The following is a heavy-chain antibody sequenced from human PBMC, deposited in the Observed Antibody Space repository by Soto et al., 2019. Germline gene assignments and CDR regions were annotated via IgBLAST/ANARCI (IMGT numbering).Heavy chain of an antibody. CDR3: AMGTMDV. CDR2: INNDGSST. J-gene: IGHJ6*04. V-gene: IGHV3-74*01. CDR1: GFSFRTYW. Sequence: EVQLVASGGGLVQPGGSLRLSCAASGFSFRTYWMQWARQAPGKGLEWVSRINNDGSSTDYADSVKGRFTISRDNAKDTLYLQMNSLRAEDTATYYCAMGTMDVWGTGTTVTVSS. D-gene: IGHD7-27*01.